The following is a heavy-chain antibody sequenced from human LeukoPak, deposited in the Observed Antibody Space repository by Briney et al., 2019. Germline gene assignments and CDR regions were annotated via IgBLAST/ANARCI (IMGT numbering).Heavy chain of an antibody. J-gene: IGHJ4*02. V-gene: IGHV3-21*04. D-gene: IGHD1-7*01. CDR2: ISNSSSDI. Sequence: PGGSLRLSCAASGFTFSSYSMNWVRQAPGKGLEWVSSISNSSSDIYYADSVKGRFTISRDNAKNSLYLQMNSLRAEDTALYYCARHWNSNDYWGQGTLVTVSS. CDR3: ARHWNSNDY. CDR1: GFTFSSYS.